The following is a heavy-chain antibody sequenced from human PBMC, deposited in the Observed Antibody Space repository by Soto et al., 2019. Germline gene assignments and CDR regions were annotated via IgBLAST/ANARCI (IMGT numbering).Heavy chain of an antibody. Sequence: SETLSLTCAVSGGSISSGGYSWSWIRQPPGKGLEWIGYIHYSGSTNYNPSLKSRVTISVDTSKNQFSLKLTSVTAADTAVYYCARVGVPAPIATNWFASWGQGTLVTVSS. CDR2: IHYSGST. CDR3: ARVGVPAPIATNWFAS. D-gene: IGHD2-2*02. V-gene: IGHV4-61*08. CDR1: GGSISSGGYS. J-gene: IGHJ5*01.